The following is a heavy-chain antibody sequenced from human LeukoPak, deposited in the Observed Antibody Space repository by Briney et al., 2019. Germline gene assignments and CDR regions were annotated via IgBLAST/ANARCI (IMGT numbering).Heavy chain of an antibody. J-gene: IGHJ3*02. CDR2: ISSNGGST. CDR3: VKARSDHYYDNDAFDI. Sequence: PGGSLRLSCLASGFTFTLYAMHCVRQAARTELEYFSAISSNGGSTYYADSVKGRFTISRDNSKNTLYLQMSSLRAEGTAVYYCVKARSDHYYDNDAFDIWGQGTMVTVSS. V-gene: IGHV3-64D*09. CDR1: GFTFTLYA. D-gene: IGHD3-22*01.